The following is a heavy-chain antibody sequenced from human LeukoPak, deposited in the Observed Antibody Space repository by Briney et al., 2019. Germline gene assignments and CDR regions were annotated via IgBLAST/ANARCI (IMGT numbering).Heavy chain of an antibody. J-gene: IGHJ4*02. Sequence: GGSLRLSCAASGFTFSNAWVTWVRQAPGKGLEWVGRIKSKTDGGTTDYAAPVKGRFTISRDDSKNTLYLQMNSLKTEDTAVYYCTTPDYGSGPFDYWGQGTLVTVSS. V-gene: IGHV3-15*01. CDR2: IKSKTDGGTT. CDR3: TTPDYGSGPFDY. D-gene: IGHD3-10*01. CDR1: GFTFSNAW.